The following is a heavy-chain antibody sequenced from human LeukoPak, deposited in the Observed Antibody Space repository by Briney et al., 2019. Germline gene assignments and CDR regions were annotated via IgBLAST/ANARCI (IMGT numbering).Heavy chain of an antibody. CDR3: ARPYSGSYWAQDGADY. J-gene: IGHJ4*02. D-gene: IGHD1-26*01. CDR2: MNPNSGGT. CDR1: GYTFTSYD. V-gene: IGHV1-2*02. Sequence: GASVKVSCKASGYTFTSYDINWVRQATGQGLEWMGWMNPNSGGTNYAQKFQGRVTMTRDTSISTAYMELSRLRSDDTAVYYCARPYSGSYWAQDGADYWGQGTLVTVSS.